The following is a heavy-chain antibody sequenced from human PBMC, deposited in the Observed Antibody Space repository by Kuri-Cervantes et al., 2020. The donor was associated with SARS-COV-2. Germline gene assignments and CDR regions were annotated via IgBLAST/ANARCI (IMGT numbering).Heavy chain of an antibody. CDR1: GGSISSSSYY. V-gene: IGHV4-39*07. CDR2: IFYSGSA. J-gene: IGHJ4*02. D-gene: IGHD3-16*02. CDR3: FLGELSSEY. Sequence: GSLRLSCTVSGGSISSSSYYWGWIRQPPGRGLEWIGSIFYSGSAYYNSSLMSRVTISVDTSQRHFSLELTSVTAADTAVYYCFLGELSSEYWGQGTLVTVSS.